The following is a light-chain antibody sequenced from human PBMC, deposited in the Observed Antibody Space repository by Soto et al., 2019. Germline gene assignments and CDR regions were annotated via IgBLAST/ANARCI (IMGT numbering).Light chain of an antibody. V-gene: IGLV2-11*01. J-gene: IGLJ2*01. Sequence: QSALTQPRSVSGSPGQSVTISCTGTSSDVGGYDYVSWYQQYPGKAPKVMIYDVNKRPSGVPERFSGSKSGNTASLTISGLQPEDEADYHCCSYEGNYSVLFGGGTQLTVL. CDR2: DVN. CDR1: SSDVGGYDY. CDR3: CSYEGNYSVL.